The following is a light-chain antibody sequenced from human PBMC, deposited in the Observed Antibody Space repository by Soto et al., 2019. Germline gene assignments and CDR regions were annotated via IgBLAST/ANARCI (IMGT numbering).Light chain of an antibody. CDR2: DAP. Sequence: EIVMTQSPATLSVSPGERATLSCRASQSVSSTLAWYQQKPGQAPRLLIYDAPSRATGIPDRFSGSGSGTDFTLTISTLEAEDFAVYYCQQYASSHRTFGQGAKVDIK. V-gene: IGKV3-20*01. CDR1: QSVSST. J-gene: IGKJ1*01. CDR3: QQYASSHRT.